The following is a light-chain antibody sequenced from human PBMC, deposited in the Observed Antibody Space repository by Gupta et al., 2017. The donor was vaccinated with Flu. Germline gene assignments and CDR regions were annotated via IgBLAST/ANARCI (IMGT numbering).Light chain of an antibody. Sequence: DVVMTQSPLSLPVTLGQPAPISCRSSQSLVYSDGNTYLHWFQQRPGQSPRRLIYQVSHRESGVPDRFSGSGSATDFTLKISRVVAKNVGVYYCSQGSRWPWTFGQGTKVEIK. CDR2: QVS. J-gene: IGKJ1*01. CDR3: SQGSRWPWT. V-gene: IGKV2-30*01. CDR1: QSLVYSDGNTY.